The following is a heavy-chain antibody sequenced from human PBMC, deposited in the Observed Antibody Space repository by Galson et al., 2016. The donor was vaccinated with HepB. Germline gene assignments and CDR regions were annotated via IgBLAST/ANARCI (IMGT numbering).Heavy chain of an antibody. CDR2: ISGSGAST. CDR1: GFTFSNYD. CDR3: ARHFSGSY. V-gene: IGHV3-23*01. Sequence: SLRLSCAASGFTFSNYDMSWVRQAPGRGLEWVSGISGSGASTTYADSVKGRFTISRDNSKNALRLQMNSLRAEDTAMYFCARHFSGSYLGQGTPVTVSS. D-gene: IGHD3-22*01. J-gene: IGHJ4*02.